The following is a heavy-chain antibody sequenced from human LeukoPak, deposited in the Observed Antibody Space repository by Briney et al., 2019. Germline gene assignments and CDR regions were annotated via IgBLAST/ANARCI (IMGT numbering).Heavy chain of an antibody. CDR1: GGTFSSYA. CDR2: IIPIFGTT. V-gene: IGHV1-69*13. D-gene: IGHD6-19*01. J-gene: IGHJ4*02. CDR3: ARDSAEQWLTYYFDY. Sequence: SVKVSCKASGGTFSSYAFSWVRQAPGQGLEWMGGIIPIFGTTYYAQKFQGRVTITADESTSTVYMELSSLTSEDTAIYYCARDSAEQWLTYYFDYWGQGTLVTVSS.